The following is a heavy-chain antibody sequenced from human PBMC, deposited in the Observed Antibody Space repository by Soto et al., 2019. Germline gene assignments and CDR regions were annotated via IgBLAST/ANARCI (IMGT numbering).Heavy chain of an antibody. J-gene: IGHJ5*02. CDR2: INHSGST. D-gene: IGHD3-22*01. CDR1: GGSFSGYY. CDR3: ARGGYDSSGYYYTGSWFDP. Sequence: SETLSLTCAVYGGSFSGYYRSWIRQPPGKGLEWIGEINHSGSTNYNPSLKSPVTISVDTSKNQFSLKLSSVTAADTAVYYCARGGYDSSGYYYTGSWFDPWGQGTLVTV. V-gene: IGHV4-34*01.